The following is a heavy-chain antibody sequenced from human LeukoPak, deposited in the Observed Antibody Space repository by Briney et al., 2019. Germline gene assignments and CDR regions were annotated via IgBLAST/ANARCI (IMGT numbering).Heavy chain of an antibody. CDR1: GGSISSYY. CDR2: IYTSGST. V-gene: IGHV4-4*07. Sequence: SETLSLTCTVSGGSISSYYWSWIRQPAGKGLEWIGRIYTSGSTNYNPSLKSRVTMSVDTSKNQFSLKLSSVTAADTAVYYCARALTTTYYILTGYNFWFDPWGQGTLVTASS. CDR3: ARALTTTYYILTGYNFWFDP. J-gene: IGHJ5*02. D-gene: IGHD3-9*01.